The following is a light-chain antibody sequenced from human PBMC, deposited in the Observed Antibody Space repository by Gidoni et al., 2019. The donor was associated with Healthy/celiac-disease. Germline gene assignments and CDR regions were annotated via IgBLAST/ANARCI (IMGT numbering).Light chain of an antibody. CDR3: AAWDDSLNGLVV. CDR1: SSNIGSNT. CDR2: SNN. Sequence: QSVLPQPPSASGTPGPRVTISCSGSSSNIGSNTVNWYQQLPGTAPKLLIYSNNQRPSRVPDRFSGSKSGTSASLAISGLQSEDEADYYCAAWDDSLNGLVVFGGGTKLTVL. J-gene: IGLJ2*01. V-gene: IGLV1-44*01.